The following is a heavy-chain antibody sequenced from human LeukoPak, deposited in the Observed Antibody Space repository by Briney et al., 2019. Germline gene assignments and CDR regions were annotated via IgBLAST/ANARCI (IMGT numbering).Heavy chain of an antibody. CDR3: ASWVGSNYNDY. J-gene: IGHJ4*02. Sequence: ASVKVSCKASGYTFTSYGFSWVRQAPGQGLEWMGWISGYNGNTHYAQRFQGRVTMTTDTSTSTAYMELRSLRSDDTAMYYCASWVGSNYNDYWGQGTLVTVSS. V-gene: IGHV1-18*01. D-gene: IGHD1-14*01. CDR2: ISGYNGNT. CDR1: GYTFTSYG.